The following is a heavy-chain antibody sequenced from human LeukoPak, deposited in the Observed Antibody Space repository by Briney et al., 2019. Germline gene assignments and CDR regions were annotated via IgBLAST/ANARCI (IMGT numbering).Heavy chain of an antibody. CDR1: GGSISSSSYY. CDR2: IYYSGST. J-gene: IGHJ4*02. CDR3: ARSPLGGRPEQAYYYDSSAQPIFDY. V-gene: IGHV4-39*07. Sequence: SETLSLTCTVSGGSISSSSYYWGWIRQPPGKGLEWIGSIYYSGSTYYNPSLKSRVTISVDRSKNQFSLKVSSVTAADTAVYYCARSPLGGRPEQAYYYDSSAQPIFDYWGQGTLVTVSS. D-gene: IGHD3-22*01.